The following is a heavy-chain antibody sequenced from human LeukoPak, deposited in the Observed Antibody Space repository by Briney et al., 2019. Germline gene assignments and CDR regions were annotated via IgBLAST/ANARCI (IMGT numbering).Heavy chain of an antibody. J-gene: IGHJ5*02. D-gene: IGHD6-13*01. Sequence: SETLSLTCAVYGGSFSGYYWTWIRQPPGKGLEWIGEINHSESTTTDYHPSLKSRVNMSVDTSRKQFSLKLSSVTAADTAVYYCARGRIAGRETDNWFDPWGQGTLVTVSS. V-gene: IGHV4-34*01. CDR3: ARGRIAGRETDNWFDP. CDR2: INHSESTTT. CDR1: GGSFSGYY.